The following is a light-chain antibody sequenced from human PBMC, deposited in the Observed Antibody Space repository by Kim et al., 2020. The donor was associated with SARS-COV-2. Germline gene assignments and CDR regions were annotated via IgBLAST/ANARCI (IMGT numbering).Light chain of an antibody. J-gene: IGLJ1*01. CDR1: SSDVGGYNR. V-gene: IGLV2-18*02. CDR2: EVT. CDR3: ISYTGRNTFV. Sequence: GQPVTISCTGTSSDVGGYNRVSWYQQSPGPAPKLIIYEVTHRPSGIPDRFSGSKSGNTASLHISGLQADDEADYYCISYTGRNTFVFGTGTKVTVL.